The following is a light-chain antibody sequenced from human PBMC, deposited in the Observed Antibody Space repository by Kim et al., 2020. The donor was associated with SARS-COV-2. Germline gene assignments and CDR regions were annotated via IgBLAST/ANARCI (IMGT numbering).Light chain of an antibody. CDR1: QSVNTW. Sequence: SASVGDGVTITCRASQSVNTWLAWYQQKPGKAPKLLIYGASSLQSGVPSRFRGSGSGTDFTLTISRLQPEDFATYYCQQANSFPRTFGQGTKLEI. V-gene: IGKV1-12*01. CDR3: QQANSFPRT. J-gene: IGKJ2*01. CDR2: GAS.